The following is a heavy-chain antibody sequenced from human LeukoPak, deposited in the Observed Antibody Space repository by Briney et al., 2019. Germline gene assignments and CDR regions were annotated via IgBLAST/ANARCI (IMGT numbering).Heavy chain of an antibody. V-gene: IGHV3-23*01. J-gene: IGHJ3*01. Sequence: RSGGSLRLSCVASGFTFRTNAMIWVRQTPGKGLEWLSNISGSGGTTYYADSVRGRFTVSRDNSKNTVYLQMNSLRAEDTAVYYCAKAFYGGDSGLGPFEVWGQGTRVTVSS. CDR2: ISGSGGTT. D-gene: IGHD4-23*01. CDR1: GFTFRTNA. CDR3: AKAFYGGDSGLGPFEV.